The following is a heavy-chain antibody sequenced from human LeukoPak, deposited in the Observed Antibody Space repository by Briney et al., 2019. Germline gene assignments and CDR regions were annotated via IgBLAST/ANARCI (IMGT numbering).Heavy chain of an antibody. CDR2: ISSSGRTI. CDR1: GFTFSTYE. J-gene: IGHJ3*02. V-gene: IGHV3-48*03. Sequence: GGSLRLSCAASGFTFSTYEMNWVRQAPGNGLEWVSYISSSGRTIYYADSVKGRFTISRDNAKNSLYLQMNSLRAEDTAVYYCARNTPEDAFDIWGQGTMVTVSS. CDR3: ARNTPEDAFDI.